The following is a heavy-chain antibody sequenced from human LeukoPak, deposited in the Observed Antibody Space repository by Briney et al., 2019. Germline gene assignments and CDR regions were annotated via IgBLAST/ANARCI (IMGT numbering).Heavy chain of an antibody. V-gene: IGHV1-18*01. D-gene: IGHD6-13*01. CDR2: ISAYNGNT. Sequence: AAVTVSCKASAYTFTSYGISWVRQAHAQGLELMGLISAYNGNTNYAQKLQGRVTMTTDTSTSTAYMELRSLRSDDTAVYYCARDLAAGTGKSYDYWGQGTLVTVSS. J-gene: IGHJ4*02. CDR1: AYTFTSYG. CDR3: ARDLAAGTGKSYDY.